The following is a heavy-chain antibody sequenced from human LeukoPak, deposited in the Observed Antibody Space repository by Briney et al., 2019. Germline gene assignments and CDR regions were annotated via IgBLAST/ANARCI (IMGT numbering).Heavy chain of an antibody. J-gene: IGHJ4*02. Sequence: SETLSLTCTVSGGSISSSSYYWGWIRQPPGKGLEWIGSTYYSGSTYYNPSLKSRVTISVDTSKNQFSLKLSSVSAADTAVYYCARDPEYSSSSESYWGQGTLVTVSS. CDR2: TYYSGST. CDR3: ARDPEYSSSSESY. V-gene: IGHV4-39*07. D-gene: IGHD6-6*01. CDR1: GGSISSSSYY.